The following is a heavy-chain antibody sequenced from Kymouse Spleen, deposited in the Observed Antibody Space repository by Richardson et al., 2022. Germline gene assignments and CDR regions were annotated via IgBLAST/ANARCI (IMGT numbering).Heavy chain of an antibody. J-gene: IGHJ4*02. V-gene: IGHV3-33*01. CDR2: IWYDGSNK. CDR1: GFTFSSYG. Sequence: QVQLVESGGGVVQPGRSLRLSCAASGFTFSSYGMHWVRQAPGKGLEWVAVIWYDGSNKYYADSVKGRFTISRDNSKNTLYLQMNSLRAEDTAVYYCARDKGTVVTPSFDYWGQGTLVTVSS. CDR3: ARDKGTVVTPSFDY. D-gene: IGHD4-23*01.